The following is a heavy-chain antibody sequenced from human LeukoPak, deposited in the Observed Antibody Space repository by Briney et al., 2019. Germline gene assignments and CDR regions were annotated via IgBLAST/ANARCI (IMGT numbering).Heavy chain of an antibody. Sequence: GASVKVSCKASGYIFTNYGISWVRQAPGQGLEWMGGIIPIFGTANYAQKFQGRVTITADKSTSTAYMELSSLRSEDTAVYYCARDSSLGRSWFDPWGQGTLVTVSS. D-gene: IGHD3-16*01. V-gene: IGHV1-69*06. CDR1: GYIFTNYG. CDR2: IIPIFGTA. J-gene: IGHJ5*02. CDR3: ARDSSLGRSWFDP.